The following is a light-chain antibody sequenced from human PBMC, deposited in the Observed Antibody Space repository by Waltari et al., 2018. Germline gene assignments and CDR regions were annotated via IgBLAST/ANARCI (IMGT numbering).Light chain of an antibody. CDR2: SAS. CDR1: QSIGNY. Sequence: DIQMTQSPSSLSASVGDRVTITCRASQSIGNYLNWNQQKPGKAPKLLIYSASSLQSGVPSRFSGSGSGTDFTLTITSLQPEDFAIYYCQETYSSPPSTFGQGTKVESK. V-gene: IGKV1-39*01. J-gene: IGKJ1*01. CDR3: QETYSSPPST.